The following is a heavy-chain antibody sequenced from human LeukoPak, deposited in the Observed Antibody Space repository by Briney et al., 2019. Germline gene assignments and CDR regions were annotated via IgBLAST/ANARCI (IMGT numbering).Heavy chain of an antibody. CDR3: ARVYDRGPYYFDY. CDR1: GGTFSSYA. CDR2: IIPIFGTA. J-gene: IGHJ4*02. Sequence: ASVKVSCKASGGTFSSYAISWVRQAPGQGLEWMGGIIPIFGTANYARKSQGRVTITADESTSTAYMELSSLRSEDTAVYYCARVYDRGPYYFDYWGQGTLVTVSS. V-gene: IGHV1-69*13. D-gene: IGHD3-22*01.